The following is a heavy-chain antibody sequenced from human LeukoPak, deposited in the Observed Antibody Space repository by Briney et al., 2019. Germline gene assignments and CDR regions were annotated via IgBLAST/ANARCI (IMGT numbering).Heavy chain of an antibody. CDR2: ISAYNGNT. CDR1: GYTFTSYG. D-gene: IGHD3-9*01. J-gene: IGHJ4*02. CDR3: ARDRRNYDILTGYYLFVAFDY. Sequence: ASVKVSCKASGYTFTSYGISWVRQAPGQGLEWMGWISAYNGNTNYAQKLQGRVTMTTDTSTSTAYMELRSLRSDDTAVYYCARDRRNYDILTGYYLFVAFDYWGQGTLVTVSS. V-gene: IGHV1-18*04.